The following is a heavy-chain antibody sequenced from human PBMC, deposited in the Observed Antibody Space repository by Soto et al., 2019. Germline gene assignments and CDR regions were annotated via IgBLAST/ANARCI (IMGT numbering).Heavy chain of an antibody. D-gene: IGHD6-13*01. CDR2: IYPGDSDT. V-gene: IGHV5-51*03. CDR3: ARTSAAGKYYYGMDV. J-gene: IGHJ6*02. CDR1: GYSFTSYW. Sequence: GEALKISCKGSGYSFTSYWIGWWRPKAGKGLEWMGIIYPGDSDTRYSPSFQGQVTISADKSISTAYLQWSSLKASDTAMYYCARTSAAGKYYYGMDVWGQGTTVTVSS.